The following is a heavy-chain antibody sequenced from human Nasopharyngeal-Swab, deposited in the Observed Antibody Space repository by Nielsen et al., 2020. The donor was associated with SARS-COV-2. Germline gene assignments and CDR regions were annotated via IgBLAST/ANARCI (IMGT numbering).Heavy chain of an antibody. CDR2: ISRSGTYI. D-gene: IGHD5-18*01. CDR3: ANSVDAAMADY. V-gene: IGHV3-21*04. J-gene: IGHJ4*02. Sequence: VRQAPGKGLEWVSSISRSGTYINYADSVKGRFTISRDNAKNSLYLQLNSLRAEDTAVYYCANSVDAAMADYWGQGTLVTVSS.